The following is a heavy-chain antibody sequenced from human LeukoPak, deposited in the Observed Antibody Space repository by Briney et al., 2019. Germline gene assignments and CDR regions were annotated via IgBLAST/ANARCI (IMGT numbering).Heavy chain of an antibody. Sequence: GSLRLSCAASGFTFSNYWMHWVRQAPGKGLVWVSRVHGDGGLTHYAASVKGRFTISRDNAKNMLYLQMHSLRAEGTALYFCVRDGDDYNFDYWGQGSLVTVSS. CDR2: VHGDGGLT. D-gene: IGHD5-24*01. J-gene: IGHJ4*02. CDR1: GFTFSNYW. V-gene: IGHV3-74*01. CDR3: VRDGDDYNFDY.